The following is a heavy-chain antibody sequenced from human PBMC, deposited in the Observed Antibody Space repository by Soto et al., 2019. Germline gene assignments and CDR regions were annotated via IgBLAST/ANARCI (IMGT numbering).Heavy chain of an antibody. CDR3: AAVGHSGCSQAS. CDR2: IVVGSGNT. D-gene: IGHD1-26*01. J-gene: IGHJ3*01. Sequence: QMQLVQSGPEVKKPGTSVKVSCKASGFTFTSSAVQWVRQARGQRLEWIGWIVVGSGNTNYAQKFQARVTITRDMSTSTVYMELSGLRAAVTAVYYRAAVGHSGCSQASWGQGTMVTVSS. CDR1: GFTFTSSA. V-gene: IGHV1-58*01.